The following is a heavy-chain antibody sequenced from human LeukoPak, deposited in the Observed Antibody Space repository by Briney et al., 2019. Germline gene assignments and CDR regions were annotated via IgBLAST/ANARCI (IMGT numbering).Heavy chain of an antibody. Sequence: TSETLSLTCAVYGGSFSGYYWSWIRQPPGKGLEWIGEINHSGSTNYNSSLKSRVTISVDTSKNQFSLKLSSVTAADTAVYYCARRNAVAGTGYWGQGTLVTVSS. CDR1: GGSFSGYY. CDR2: INHSGST. D-gene: IGHD6-19*01. CDR3: ARRNAVAGTGY. J-gene: IGHJ4*02. V-gene: IGHV4-34*01.